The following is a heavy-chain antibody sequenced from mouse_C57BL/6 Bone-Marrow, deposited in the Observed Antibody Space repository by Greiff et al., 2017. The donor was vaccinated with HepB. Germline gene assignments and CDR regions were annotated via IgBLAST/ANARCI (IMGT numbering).Heavy chain of an antibody. V-gene: IGHV14-3*01. CDR1: GFNIKNTY. CDR2: IDPANGNT. CDR3: APDGYYSYSYFDV. J-gene: IGHJ1*03. Sequence: VQLQQSVAELVRPGASVKLSCTASGFNIKNTYMHWVKQRPEQGLEWIGRIDPANGNTKYAPKFQGKANITADTSTNTAYLQLSSLTSEDTAIYYAAPDGYYSYSYFDVWGTGTTVTVSS. D-gene: IGHD2-3*01.